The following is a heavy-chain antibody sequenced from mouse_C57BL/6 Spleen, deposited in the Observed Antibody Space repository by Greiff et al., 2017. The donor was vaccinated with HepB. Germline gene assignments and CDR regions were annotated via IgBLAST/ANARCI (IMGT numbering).Heavy chain of an antibody. V-gene: IGHV5-17*01. CDR2: ISSGSSTI. D-gene: IGHD1-1*01. CDR3: ARRDYYGSSPSYAMDY. CDR1: GFTFSDYG. J-gene: IGHJ4*01. Sequence: DVKLVESGGGLVKPGGSLKLSCAASGFTFSDYGMHWVRQAPEKGLEWVAYISSGSSTIYYADTVKGRFTISRDNAKNTLFLQMTSLRSEDTAMYYCARRDYYGSSPSYAMDYWGQGTSVTVSS.